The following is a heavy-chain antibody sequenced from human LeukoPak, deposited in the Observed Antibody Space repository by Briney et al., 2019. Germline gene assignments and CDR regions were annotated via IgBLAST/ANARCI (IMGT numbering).Heavy chain of an antibody. CDR3: ARGYRGYDCPDS. V-gene: IGHV3-21*01. J-gene: IGHJ5*01. CDR1: GFTFSSYS. Sequence: GGSLRLSCAASGFTFSSYSMNWVRQAPGKGLEWVSSISSSSYIYYADSVKGRFTISRDNAKNSLYLQMNSLRAEDTAVYYCARGYRGYDCPDSWAQGPLATASS. D-gene: IGHD5-12*01. CDR2: ISSSSYI.